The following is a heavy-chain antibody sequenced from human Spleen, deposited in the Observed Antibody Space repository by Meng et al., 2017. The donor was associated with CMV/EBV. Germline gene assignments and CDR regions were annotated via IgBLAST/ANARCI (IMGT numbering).Heavy chain of an antibody. V-gene: IGHV4-39*01. D-gene: IGHD6-19*01. CDR3: VRSSAWVRTGFDP. Sequence: PPLQESGPGLVRPSVALSLTCSVSGGSISTSGYYWGWIRQPPGKGLEWIGSIGHSGFTYYTPSLKSRVTVSIDTSRNQFSLWLTSVTAADTAVYYCVRSSAWVRTGFDPWGQGTLVTVSS. J-gene: IGHJ5*02. CDR1: GGSISTSGYY. CDR2: IGHSGFT.